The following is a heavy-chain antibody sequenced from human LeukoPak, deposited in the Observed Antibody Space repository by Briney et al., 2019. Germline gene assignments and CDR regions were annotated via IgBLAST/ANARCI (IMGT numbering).Heavy chain of an antibody. CDR3: ARSGYCSSTSCSYYYYYYGMDV. CDR1: GDIVSSNSAA. J-gene: IGHJ6*02. CDR2: TYYRSKLYN. V-gene: IGHV6-1*01. D-gene: IGHD2-2*01. Sequence: SQTLSLTCAISGDIVSSNSAAWNWIRQSPSRGLEWLVRTYYRSKLYNDYAVSVKSRITINPDTSKNQFSLQLNSVTPEDTAVYYCARSGYCSSTSCSYYYYYYGMDVWGQGTTVTVSS.